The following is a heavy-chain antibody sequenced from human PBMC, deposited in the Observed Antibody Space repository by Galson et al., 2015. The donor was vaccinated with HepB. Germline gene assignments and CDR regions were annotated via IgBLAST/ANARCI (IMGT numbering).Heavy chain of an antibody. V-gene: IGHV3-30*18. J-gene: IGHJ5*02. D-gene: IGHD6-13*01. CDR2: ISYDGSNK. Sequence: CLRLARAASGFSFGRSGVRCGGPAGGQGLEWGVGISYDGSNKYYADSVKARFTISRDNSKNTLYLQMNSLRAEDTAVCYCAKDYSSSWYSWFDPWGQGTLVTVSS. CDR1: GFSFGRSG. CDR3: AKDYSSSWYSWFDP.